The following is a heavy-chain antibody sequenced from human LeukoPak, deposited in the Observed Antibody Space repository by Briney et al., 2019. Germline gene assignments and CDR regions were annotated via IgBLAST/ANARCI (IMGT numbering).Heavy chain of an antibody. V-gene: IGHV3-33*08. CDR1: GFTFSSYG. D-gene: IGHD3/OR15-3a*01. CDR2: ISVDGSDK. CDR3: ARGSFFSTARWFDP. J-gene: IGHJ5*02. Sequence: PGGSLRLSCAASGFTFSSYGMHWVRQAPGKGLEWVAVISVDGSDKYYADSVKGRFTISRDNSNNTLYLQMNSLRVEDTAMYYCARGSFFSTARWFDPWGQGTLVTVSS.